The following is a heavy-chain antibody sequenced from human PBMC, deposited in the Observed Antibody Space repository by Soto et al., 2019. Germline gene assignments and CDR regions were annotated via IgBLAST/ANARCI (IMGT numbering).Heavy chain of an antibody. CDR1: GYTLTELS. V-gene: IGHV1-24*01. CDR3: ATVHIPPDCISTSSLGPNWSDP. J-gene: IGHJ5*02. D-gene: IGHD2-2*01. Sequence: ASVKVSCKVSGYTLTELSMHWVRQTPGKGLEWMGGFDPEDGETIYAQKFQGRVTMTEDTSTDTAYMELSSLRSEDTAVYYCATVHIPPDCISTSSLGPNWSDPWGQGTLVTVSS. CDR2: FDPEDGET.